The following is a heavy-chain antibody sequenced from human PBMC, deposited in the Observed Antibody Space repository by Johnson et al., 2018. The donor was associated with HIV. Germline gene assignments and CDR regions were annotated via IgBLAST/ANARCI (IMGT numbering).Heavy chain of an antibody. D-gene: IGHD3-22*01. V-gene: IGHV3-20*04. CDR1: GFMFDDYG. CDR3: ARSSSGLDAFDI. J-gene: IGHJ3*02. CDR2: INWNGGST. Sequence: VQLVESGGGVERPGGSLRLSCVGSGFMFDDYGMSWVRQAPGKGLEWVSGINWNGGSTGSADSVKGRFTISRDNSKNTLYLKMNSLRAEDTALYYCARSSSGLDAFDIWGQGTMVTVSS.